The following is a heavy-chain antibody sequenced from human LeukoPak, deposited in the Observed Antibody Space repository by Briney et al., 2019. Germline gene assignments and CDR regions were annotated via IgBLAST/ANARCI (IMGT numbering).Heavy chain of an antibody. CDR3: ARVGYTAMVYYFDY. Sequence: ASVKVSCKASGYTFTGYYMHWVRAAPGQGLEWMGRINPNSGGTNYAQKFQGRVTMTRDTSISTAYMELSRLRSEDTAVYYCARVGYTAMVYYFDYWGQGTLVTVSS. CDR1: GYTFTGYY. J-gene: IGHJ4*02. V-gene: IGHV1-2*06. CDR2: INPNSGGT. D-gene: IGHD5-18*01.